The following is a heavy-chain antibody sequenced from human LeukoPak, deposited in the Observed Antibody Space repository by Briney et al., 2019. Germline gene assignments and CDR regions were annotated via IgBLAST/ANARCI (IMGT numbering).Heavy chain of an antibody. V-gene: IGHV3-66*01. CDR2: IYSGGTT. Sequence: PGGSLRLSCAASGFTVSSNYMSWVRQAPGKGLEWVSVIYSGGTTYYADSVKGRFTISRDNSKNTLYLQMNSLRAEDTAVYYCARVFQGPRGNSGGYYYYYMDVWGKGTTVTVSS. CDR1: GFTVSSNY. J-gene: IGHJ6*03. D-gene: IGHD5-12*01. CDR3: ARVFQGPRGNSGGYYYYYMDV.